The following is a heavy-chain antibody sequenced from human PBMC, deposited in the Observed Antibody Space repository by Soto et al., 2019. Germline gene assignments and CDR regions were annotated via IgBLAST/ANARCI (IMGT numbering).Heavy chain of an antibody. CDR2: ISGSSTDV. Sequence: PXGSLGLTCAASGFIVSAYKIDWVRQAPGKGLEWVSSISGSSTDVYYADSVKGRFTISRDNAKNSLYLQMNGLRAEDTAVYYCARGYYSYDGYWYFDLWGRRTLVTVSS. J-gene: IGHJ2*01. V-gene: IGHV3-21*01. CDR3: ARGYYSYDGYWYFDL. D-gene: IGHD5-18*01. CDR1: GFIVSAYK.